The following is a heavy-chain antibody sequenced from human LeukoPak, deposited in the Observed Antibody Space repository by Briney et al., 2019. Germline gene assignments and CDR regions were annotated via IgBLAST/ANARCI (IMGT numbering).Heavy chain of an antibody. CDR2: IKQDGSEK. Sequence: GGSLRLSCAASGFSFSYFWMSWVRQAPGKGLEWVANIKQDGSEKYYVDSVKGRFTISRDNAKRSLYLQMNSLRAEDTAVYYCARDAEVGTLFGVLSRYNWFDPWGQGALVTVSS. CDR1: GFSFSYFW. J-gene: IGHJ5*02. CDR3: ARDAEVGTLFGVLSRYNWFDP. D-gene: IGHD3-3*01. V-gene: IGHV3-7*01.